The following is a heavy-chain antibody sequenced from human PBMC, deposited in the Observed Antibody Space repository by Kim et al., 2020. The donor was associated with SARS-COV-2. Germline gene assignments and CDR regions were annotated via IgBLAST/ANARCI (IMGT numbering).Heavy chain of an antibody. CDR2: ISGSGGST. CDR1: GFTFSSYA. D-gene: IGHD3-9*01. CDR3: AKAEPGLRYFDWLSPFDY. J-gene: IGHJ4*02. V-gene: IGHV3-23*01. Sequence: GGSLRLSCAASGFTFSSYAMSWVRQAPGKGLEWVSAISGSGGSTYYADSVKGRFTISRDNSKNTLYLQMNSLRAEDTAVYYCAKAEPGLRYFDWLSPFDYWGQGTLVTVSS.